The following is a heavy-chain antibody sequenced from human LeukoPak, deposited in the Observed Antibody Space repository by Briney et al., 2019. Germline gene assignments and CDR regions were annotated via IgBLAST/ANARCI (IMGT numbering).Heavy chain of an antibody. V-gene: IGHV1-69*05. J-gene: IGHJ4*02. CDR1: GGTFSSYA. CDR3: ARGPGGKYDSSGYYYDY. Sequence: SVKVSCKASGGTFSSYAISWVRQAPGQGLEWMGGIIPIFGTANYAQKFQGRVTITTDESTSTAYMELSSLRSEDTAVYYCARGPGGKYDSSGYYYDYWGQGTLVTVSS. D-gene: IGHD3-22*01. CDR2: IIPIFGTA.